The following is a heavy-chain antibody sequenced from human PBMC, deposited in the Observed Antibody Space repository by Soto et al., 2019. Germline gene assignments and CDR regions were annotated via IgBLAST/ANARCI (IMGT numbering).Heavy chain of an antibody. V-gene: IGHV3-73*01. J-gene: IGHJ4*02. D-gene: IGHD3-3*01. CDR2: IRSKANNYAT. CDR1: GFTFSGSA. Sequence: EVQLVESGGGLVQPGGSLKLSCAASGFTFSGSAMHWVRQASGKGLEWVGRIRSKANNYATAYGVSVKGRFTISRDESKNTAYLQMNSLNTEDTAVYYCTSSYDFGSGYYAWWGQGILVTVSS. CDR3: TSSYDFGSGYYAW.